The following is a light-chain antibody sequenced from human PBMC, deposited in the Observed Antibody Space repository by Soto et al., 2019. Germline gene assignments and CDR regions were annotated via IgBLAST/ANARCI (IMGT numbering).Light chain of an antibody. V-gene: IGKV1-9*01. CDR2: AAS. J-gene: IGKJ4*01. CDR3: QQVNTFPLT. Sequence: DIQLTQSPSFLSASVGDRVTITCRASQGIARYLAWYQQKPGKAPNLLIYAASTLQSGVTSRFSGSGSGTEFTLTISSLQPEDFANYYCQQVNTFPLTFGGGTKVEIK. CDR1: QGIARY.